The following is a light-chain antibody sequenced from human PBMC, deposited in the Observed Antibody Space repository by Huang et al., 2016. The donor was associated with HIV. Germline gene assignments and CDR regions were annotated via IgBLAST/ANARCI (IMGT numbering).Light chain of an antibody. CDR3: QQYYSIPT. V-gene: IGKV1-NL1*01. CDR1: QGISNS. J-gene: IGKJ4*01. Sequence: DIQMTQSPSSLSASVGDRVTITCRASQGISNSLAWYQQKPGKAPKLLLYAESRLESGVPSRFSGSGSGTDYTLTISSLQPEDFATYYCQQYYSIPTFGGGTKVEIK. CDR2: AES.